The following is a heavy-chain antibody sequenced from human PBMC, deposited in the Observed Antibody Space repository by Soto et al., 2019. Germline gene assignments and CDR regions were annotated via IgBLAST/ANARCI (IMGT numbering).Heavy chain of an antibody. V-gene: IGHV5-51*01. CDR1: GYSFTSYW. D-gene: IGHD6-19*01. CDR3: ARSGWYSSLIFRFDY. Sequence: PGESLKISCKGSGYSFTSYWIGWVRQMPGKGLEWMGIIYPGDSDTRYSPSFQGQVTISADKSTSTAYLQWSSLKASDTAMYYCARSGWYSSLIFRFDYWGQGTLVTVSS. CDR2: IYPGDSDT. J-gene: IGHJ4*02.